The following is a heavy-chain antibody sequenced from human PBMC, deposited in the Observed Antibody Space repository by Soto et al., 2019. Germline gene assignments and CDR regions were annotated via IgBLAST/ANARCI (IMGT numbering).Heavy chain of an antibody. V-gene: IGHV1-8*01. CDR1: GYTFADYD. D-gene: IGHD3-10*02. CDR2: VNPSSGNA. CDR3: ARGLRHPYGKKWYHYVLDV. Sequence: QVQLVQSGAELKKPGASVKVSCKASGYTFADYDINWVRQAPGQGLEWMAWVNPSSGNAGYPPRFQGRLSMTRDTSMNTAYMQLSSLTSDDTAVYFCARGLRHPYGKKWYHYVLDVWGPGTTVTVSS. J-gene: IGHJ6*02.